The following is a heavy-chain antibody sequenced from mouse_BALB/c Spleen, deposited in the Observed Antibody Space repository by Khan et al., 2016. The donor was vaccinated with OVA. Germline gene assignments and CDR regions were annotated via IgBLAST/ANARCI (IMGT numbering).Heavy chain of an antibody. CDR2: INTYTGET. V-gene: IGHV9-3-1*01. CDR1: GYTFTNYV. CDR3: TRFHGGY. J-gene: IGHJ2*01. Sequence: QIQLVQSGPELKKPGETVKISCKASGYTFTNYVINWVKQSPGKGLKWMGWINTYTGETTYADDFKGRFAFSLETSASTAYLQINSLKNEDTATSFCTRFHGGYWGQGTTLTVSS.